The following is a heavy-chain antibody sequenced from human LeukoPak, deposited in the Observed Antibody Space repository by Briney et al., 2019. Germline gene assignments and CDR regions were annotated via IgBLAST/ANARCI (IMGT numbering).Heavy chain of an antibody. CDR1: GFTFSSYG. J-gene: IGHJ4*02. D-gene: IGHD6-19*01. V-gene: IGHV3-30*18. CDR3: AKGESSDWHAPIDY. Sequence: GRSLRLSCAASGFTFSSYGMHWVRQAPGKGLEWVAVISYDGSNKYYADSVKGRFTISRDNSKNTLYLQMNSLRAEDTAVYYCAKGESSDWHAPIDYWGQGTLVTVSS. CDR2: ISYDGSNK.